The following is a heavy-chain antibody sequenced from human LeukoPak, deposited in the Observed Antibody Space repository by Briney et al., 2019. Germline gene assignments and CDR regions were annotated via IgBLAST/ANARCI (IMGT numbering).Heavy chain of an antibody. D-gene: IGHD6-13*01. CDR2: INHSGST. J-gene: IGHJ3*02. Sequence: PETLSLTCAVYGGSFSGYYWSWIRQPPGKGLEWIGEINHSGSTNYNPSLKSRVTISVDTSKNQFSLKLSSVTAADTAVYYCASSSCHAFDIWGQGTMVTVSS. CDR1: GGSFSGYY. V-gene: IGHV4-34*01. CDR3: ASSSCHAFDI.